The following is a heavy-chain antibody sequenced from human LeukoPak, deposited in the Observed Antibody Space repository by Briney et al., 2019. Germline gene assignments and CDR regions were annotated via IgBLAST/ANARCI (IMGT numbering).Heavy chain of an antibody. CDR1: GFTFSSYA. D-gene: IGHD1-1*01. J-gene: IGHJ4*02. Sequence: VGSLRLSCAASGFTFSSYAMSWVRQAPGKGLEWVSAISGSGGSTYYADSVKGRFTISRDNSKNTLYLQMNSLRAEDTAVYYCAKDGPYWNDGDYFDYWGQGTLVTVSS. CDR2: ISGSGGST. CDR3: AKDGPYWNDGDYFDY. V-gene: IGHV3-23*01.